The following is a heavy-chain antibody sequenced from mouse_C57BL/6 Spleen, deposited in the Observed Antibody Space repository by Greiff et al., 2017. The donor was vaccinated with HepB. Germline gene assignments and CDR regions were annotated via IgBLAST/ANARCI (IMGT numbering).Heavy chain of an antibody. D-gene: IGHD2-4*01. Sequence: EVKLQESGTVLARPGASVKMSCKTSGYTFTSYWMHWVKQRPGQGLEWIGAIYPGNSETSYNQKFKGKAKLTAVTSASTAYMELSSLTNEDSAVYDCTRPLYYDDDGNYFDYGGQGTTLTVSS. CDR1: GYTFTSYW. CDR2: IYPGNSET. CDR3: TRPLYYDDDGNYFDY. J-gene: IGHJ2*01. V-gene: IGHV1-5*01.